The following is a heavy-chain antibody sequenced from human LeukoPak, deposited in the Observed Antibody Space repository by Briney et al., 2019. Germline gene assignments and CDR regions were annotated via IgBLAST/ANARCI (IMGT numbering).Heavy chain of an antibody. CDR1: GFTFSNYV. CDR3: AKGYYMDV. J-gene: IGHJ6*03. V-gene: IGHV3-23*01. CDR2: ITASGDST. Sequence: GGSLRLSCAASGFTFSNYVMIWVRQAPGKGLEWVSGITASGDSTYYGDSVKGRFTMSRDNSKNTLYLQMNSLRAEDTAVYYCAKGYYMDVWGKGTTVTVSS.